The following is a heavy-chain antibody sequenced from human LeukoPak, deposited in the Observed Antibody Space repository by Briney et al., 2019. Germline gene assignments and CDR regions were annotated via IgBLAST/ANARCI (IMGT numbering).Heavy chain of an antibody. CDR1: GFTFSSYS. CDR2: ISSSSSYI. CDR3: ARVQNYYGSVSYWYFDY. Sequence: PGGSLRLSCAASGFTFSSYSMNWVRQAPGKGLEWVSSISSSSSYIYYADSVKGRFTISRDNAKNSLYLQMNSLRAEDTAVYYCARVQNYYGSVSYWYFDYWGQGTLVTVSS. D-gene: IGHD3-10*01. V-gene: IGHV3-21*01. J-gene: IGHJ4*02.